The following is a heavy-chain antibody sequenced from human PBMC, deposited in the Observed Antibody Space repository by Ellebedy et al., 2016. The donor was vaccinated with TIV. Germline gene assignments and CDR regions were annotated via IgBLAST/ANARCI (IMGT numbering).Heavy chain of an antibody. J-gene: IGHJ6*02. V-gene: IGHV4-59*12. CDR1: PDSINTFY. CDR3: AREGGRGTVSSMGLDV. D-gene: IGHD1-1*01. Sequence: SETLSLXCTVSPDSINTFYWTWIRQTPGKGLEWIGYIYYSGVTNYNPSLKSRVTISLDTSKNQFSLKLTSLTPADTAVYYCAREGGRGTVSSMGLDVWGRGTTVTVSS. CDR2: IYYSGVT.